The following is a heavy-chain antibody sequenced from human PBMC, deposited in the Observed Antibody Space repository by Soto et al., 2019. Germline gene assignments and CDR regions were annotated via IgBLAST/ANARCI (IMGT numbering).Heavy chain of an antibody. CDR2: INTDGSST. J-gene: IGHJ4*02. CDR1: GFTFSSFW. V-gene: IGHV3-74*01. Sequence: EVQLVESGGGLVQPGGSLRLYCAVSGFTFSSFWMHWVRQAPGEGLVWVSRINTDGSSTSYADSVKGRFTISRDNAKNTLYLQMNSLRVEDTAMYYCAKRVVDSFGLSYWVQGTLVTVSS. D-gene: IGHD2-2*01. CDR3: AKRVVDSFGLSY.